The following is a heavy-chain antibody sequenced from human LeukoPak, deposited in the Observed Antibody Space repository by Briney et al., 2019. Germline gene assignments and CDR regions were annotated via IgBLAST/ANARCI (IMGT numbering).Heavy chain of an antibody. CDR3: ARGREEQLVYNWFDP. J-gene: IGHJ5*02. CDR2: ISSSSSYI. Sequence: KTGGSLRLSCAASGFTFSSYSMYWVRQAPGKGLEWVSSISSSSSYIYYADSVKGRFTISRDNAKNSLYLQMNSLRAEDTAVYYCARGREEQLVYNWFDPWGQGTLVTVSS. D-gene: IGHD6-13*01. V-gene: IGHV3-21*01. CDR1: GFTFSSYS.